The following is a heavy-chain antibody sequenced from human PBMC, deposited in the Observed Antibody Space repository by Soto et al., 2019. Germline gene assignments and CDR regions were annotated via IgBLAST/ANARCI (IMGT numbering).Heavy chain of an antibody. V-gene: IGHV3-72*01. J-gene: IGHJ4*02. Sequence: EVQLVESGGGLVQPGGSLRLSCAASGFTFSDHYMDWVRQSPGKGLEWVGRIRNRANSHTTVYAASVKGRFTISRDDSKNSVFLEMNSLKTEDTAVYYCATLGRIVGGTWDYWGQGTQVTVSS. CDR3: ATLGRIVGGTWDY. CDR2: IRNRANSHTT. CDR1: GFTFSDHY. D-gene: IGHD1-26*01.